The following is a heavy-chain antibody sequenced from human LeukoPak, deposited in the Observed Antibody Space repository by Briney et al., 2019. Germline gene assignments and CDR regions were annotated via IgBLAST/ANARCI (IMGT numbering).Heavy chain of an antibody. Sequence: SETLSLTCTVSGASFNSDDQYWNWIRQSPGKGLEWIGSIHPSGMLYNNPSLESRVTMSRDTSKNQFSLNLNSVTAADTAVYFCARGLDSRKLGYWGQGILVTASS. D-gene: IGHD3-22*01. CDR1: GASFNSDDQY. CDR2: IHPSGML. CDR3: ARGLDSRKLGY. V-gene: IGHV4-31*03. J-gene: IGHJ4*02.